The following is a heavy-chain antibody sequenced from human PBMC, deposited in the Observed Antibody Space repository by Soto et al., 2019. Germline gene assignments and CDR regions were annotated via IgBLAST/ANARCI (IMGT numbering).Heavy chain of an antibody. J-gene: IGHJ4*02. CDR1: GFTFSSYW. CDR2: IKQDGSEK. D-gene: IGHD3-16*02. Sequence: EVQLVESGGGLVQPGGSLRLSCAASGFTFSSYWMSWVRQAPGKGLEWVANIKQDGSEKYYVDSVMGRFTISRDNAKNSLYLQMNSLRAEDTAVYYCASHIWGSYRPIDYWGQGTLVTVSS. V-gene: IGHV3-7*01. CDR3: ASHIWGSYRPIDY.